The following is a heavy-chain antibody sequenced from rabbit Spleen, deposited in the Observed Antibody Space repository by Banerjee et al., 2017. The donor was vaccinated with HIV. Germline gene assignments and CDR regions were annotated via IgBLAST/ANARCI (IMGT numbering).Heavy chain of an antibody. Sequence: QEQLVESGGGLVQPEGSLTLTCTSSGFSFSSSYDMCWVRQAPGKGPEWIGCIYTGNGKTYYASWAKGRFTISKSSSTTVTLQMTSLTAADTATYFCARDTSTSFSSYGMDLWGPGTLVTVS. CDR1: GFSFSSSYD. CDR2: IYTGNGKT. D-gene: IGHD1-1*01. V-gene: IGHV1S45*01. CDR3: ARDTSTSFSSYGMDL. J-gene: IGHJ6*01.